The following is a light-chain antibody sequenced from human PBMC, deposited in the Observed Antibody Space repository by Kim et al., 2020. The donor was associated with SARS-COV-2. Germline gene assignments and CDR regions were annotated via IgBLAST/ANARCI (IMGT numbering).Light chain of an antibody. CDR2: GAS. J-gene: IGKJ5*01. Sequence: EIVLTQSPGTLSLSPGERATLSCRASQSVSSSYLAWYQQKPGQAPRLLIYGASSRATGIPDRFSGSGSGTDFTLTISRLEPEDFAVYYCQQYGSSRTFGQGTRLRLN. CDR1: QSVSSSY. V-gene: IGKV3-20*01. CDR3: QQYGSSRT.